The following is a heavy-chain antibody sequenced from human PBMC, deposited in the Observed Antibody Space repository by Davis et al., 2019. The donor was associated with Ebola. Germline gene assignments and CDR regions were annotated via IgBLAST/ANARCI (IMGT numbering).Heavy chain of an antibody. J-gene: IGHJ3*02. Sequence: GGSLRLSCAASGFTFSSYSMNWVRQAPGKGLEWVSSISSSSYYIYYADSLKGRFTISRDNVKNSLYLQMNSLRAEDTAVYHCARGGYYDSSGYSHEAFDIWGQGTMVTVSS. D-gene: IGHD3-22*01. CDR3: ARGGYYDSSGYSHEAFDI. CDR2: ISSSSYYI. CDR1: GFTFSSYS. V-gene: IGHV3-21*01.